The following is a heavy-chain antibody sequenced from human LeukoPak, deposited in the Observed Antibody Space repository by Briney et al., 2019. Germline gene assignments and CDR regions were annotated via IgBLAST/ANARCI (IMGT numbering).Heavy chain of an antibody. V-gene: IGHV1-2*02. CDR2: INPDGGGS. D-gene: IGHD6-19*01. J-gene: IGHJ4*02. CDR1: GYTFTAYY. CDR3: ARSPTTHSSGYSFDF. Sequence: ASVKVSCNSSGYTFTAYYMHWVRQAPGQPREGMGWINPDGGGSIYAQQFQGSVTMTRDTSISTDYMELSSLRSDDTDVYYCARSPTTHSSGYSFDFWGQGTLVTVSS.